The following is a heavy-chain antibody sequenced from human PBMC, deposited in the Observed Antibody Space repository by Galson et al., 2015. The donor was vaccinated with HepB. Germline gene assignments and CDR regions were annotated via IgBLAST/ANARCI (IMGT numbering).Heavy chain of an antibody. CDR1: GFTFSSYA. CDR2: ISYDGSNK. Sequence: SLRLSCAASGFTFSSYAMHWVRQAPGKGLEWVAVISYDGSNKYYADSVKGRFTISRDNSKNTLYLQMNSLRAEDTAVYYCARDLGVTMVRGGLHYWGQGTLVTVSS. CDR3: ARDLGVTMVRGGLHY. V-gene: IGHV3-30-3*01. D-gene: IGHD3-10*01. J-gene: IGHJ4*02.